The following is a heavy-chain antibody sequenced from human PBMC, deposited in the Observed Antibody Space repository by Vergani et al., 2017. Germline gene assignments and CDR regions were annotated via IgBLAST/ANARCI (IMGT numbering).Heavy chain of an antibody. CDR1: GGSISSSSYY. Sequence: QLQLQESGPGLVKPSETLSLTCTVSGGSISSSSYYWGWIRQPPGKGLEWIGSIYYSGGTYYNPSLKSRVTISVDTSKNQFSLKLSSVTAADTAVYYCARERPGPGSGSYYNVPRDYWGQGTLVTVSS. CDR3: ARERPGPGSGSYYNVPRDY. D-gene: IGHD3-10*01. J-gene: IGHJ4*02. CDR2: IYYSGGT. V-gene: IGHV4-39*07.